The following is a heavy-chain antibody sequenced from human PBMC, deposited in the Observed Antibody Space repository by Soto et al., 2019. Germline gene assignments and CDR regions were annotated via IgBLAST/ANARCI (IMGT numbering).Heavy chain of an antibody. V-gene: IGHV1-69*08. CDR2: IIPILGIA. Sequence: QVQLVQSGAEVKKPGSSVKVSCKASGGTFSSYTISWVRQAPGQGLEWMGRIIPILGIANYAQKFQGRVTITADKSTSTAYMELSSLRSEDTAVYYCAREGVMTTVTTNWFDPWGQGTLVTVSS. CDR3: AREGVMTTVTTNWFDP. D-gene: IGHD4-17*01. CDR1: GGTFSSYT. J-gene: IGHJ5*02.